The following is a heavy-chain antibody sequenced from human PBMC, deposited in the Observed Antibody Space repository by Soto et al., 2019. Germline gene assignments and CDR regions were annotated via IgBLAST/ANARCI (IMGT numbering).Heavy chain of an antibody. Sequence: PGQTLSLPCGISGDNVSSNSAAWNWNRQSPSRGLEWLGRAYWRSKWYIEYAVSVKGGVTINPDTSKNQFSLQLNSVTPEDTAVYYCARTKGDIDFWGPGTLVTVSS. CDR3: ARTKGDIDF. J-gene: IGHJ4*02. V-gene: IGHV6-1*01. CDR2: AYWRSKWYI. D-gene: IGHD2-21*02. CDR1: GDNVSSNSAA.